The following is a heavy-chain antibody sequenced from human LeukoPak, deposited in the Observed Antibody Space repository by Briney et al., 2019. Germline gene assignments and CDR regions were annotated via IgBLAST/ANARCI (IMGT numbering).Heavy chain of an antibody. D-gene: IGHD5-24*01. Sequence: SVKVSCKASGGTFSSYAISWVRQAPGQGLEWMGGIIPTFGTANYAQKFQGRVTITTDESTSTAYMELSSLRSEDTAVYYCASTVEMATPYEFFDYWGQGTLVTVSS. CDR1: GGTFSSYA. CDR3: ASTVEMATPYEFFDY. V-gene: IGHV1-69*05. J-gene: IGHJ4*02. CDR2: IIPTFGTA.